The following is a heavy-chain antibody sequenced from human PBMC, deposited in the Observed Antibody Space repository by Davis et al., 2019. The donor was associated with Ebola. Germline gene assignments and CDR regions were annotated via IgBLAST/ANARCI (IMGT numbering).Heavy chain of an antibody. V-gene: IGHV3-15*01. CDR1: GFTFSNAW. D-gene: IGHD2-2*01. CDR3: TTLLRCSSISCFGYMDV. J-gene: IGHJ6*03. CDR2: IKSRNYGGTT. Sequence: PGGSLRLSCAASGFTFSNAWMSWVRQAPGKGLEWVGRIKSRNYGGTTDFVAPVKGRFTIPRDDSKNTLYLQMNSLETEDTAVYYCTTLLRCSSISCFGYMDVWGKGTTVTVSS.